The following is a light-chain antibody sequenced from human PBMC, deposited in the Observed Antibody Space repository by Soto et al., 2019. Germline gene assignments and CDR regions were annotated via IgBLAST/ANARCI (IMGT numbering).Light chain of an antibody. CDR1: KNIRSL. Sequence: IPMTQSPSTMSASXGDRVTIICRTSKNIRSLLARFQQTPGQATKLLXXGASSLASGVLSRLSGSGSGREFTLNISSLQPDDFATYYCQQHNGYSDRMFGQGTKVDIK. V-gene: IGKV1-5*02. CDR3: QQHNGYSDRM. J-gene: IGKJ1*01. CDR2: GAS.